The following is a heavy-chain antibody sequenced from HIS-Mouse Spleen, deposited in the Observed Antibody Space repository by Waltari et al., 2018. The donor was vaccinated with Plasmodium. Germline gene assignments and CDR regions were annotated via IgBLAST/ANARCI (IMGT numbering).Heavy chain of an antibody. D-gene: IGHD3-3*01. CDR3: ARVTSSGVYWYFDL. CDR1: GGSFSGSY. CDR2: INQSGST. V-gene: IGHV4-34*01. J-gene: IGHJ2*01. Sequence: QVQLQQWGAGLLKPSETLSLTCAVYGGSFSGSYWRWVRQPPGTGLEWIGEINQSGSTNYNPSLKSRVTISVDTSKNQFSLKLSSVTAADTAVYYCARVTSSGVYWYFDLWGRGTLVTVSS.